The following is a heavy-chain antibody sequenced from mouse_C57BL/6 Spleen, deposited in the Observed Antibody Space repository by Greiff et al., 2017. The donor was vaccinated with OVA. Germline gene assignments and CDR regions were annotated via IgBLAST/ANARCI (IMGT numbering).Heavy chain of an antibody. D-gene: IGHD2-1*01. J-gene: IGHJ4*01. CDR3: ARSGGNYGAMDY. CDR2: IHPNSGST. CDR1: GYTFTSYW. Sequence: QVQLQQPGAELVKPGASVKLSCKASGYTFTSYWMHWVKQRPGQGLEWIGMIHPNSGSTNYNEKFKSKATLTVDKSSSTAYMQLSSLTSEDSAVYYGARSGGNYGAMDYWGQGTSVTVSS. V-gene: IGHV1-64*01.